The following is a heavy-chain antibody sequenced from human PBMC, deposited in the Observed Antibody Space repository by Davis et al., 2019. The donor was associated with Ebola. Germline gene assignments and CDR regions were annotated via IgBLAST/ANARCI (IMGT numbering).Heavy chain of an antibody. J-gene: IGHJ4*02. V-gene: IGHV1-2*06. CDR1: GYTFTGNF. CDR3: ARDIVVVDGGDY. Sequence: ASVKVSCKAPGYTFTGNFIHWVRQAPGQGLEWMGRINPNSGGTNYAQKFQGRVTMTRDTSISTAYMELSRLRSEDTAVYYCARDIVVVDGGDYWGQGTLVTVSS. CDR2: INPNSGGT. D-gene: IGHD2-15*01.